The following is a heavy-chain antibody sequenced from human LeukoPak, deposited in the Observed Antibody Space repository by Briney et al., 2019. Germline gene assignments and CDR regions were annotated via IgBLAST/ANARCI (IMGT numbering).Heavy chain of an antibody. CDR1: GGSFSGYY. Sequence: TSETLSLTCAVYGGSFSGYYWRWIRQTPLKGLEWLGQVNDSGSANYNPSLRSRVTMSVDTSKNQFSMKLTSVTAADTAVYFCASSYYDTVGFSPFDYWGQGTLVTVSS. CDR2: VNDSGSA. J-gene: IGHJ4*02. V-gene: IGHV4-34*01. D-gene: IGHD3-22*01. CDR3: ASSYYDTVGFSPFDY.